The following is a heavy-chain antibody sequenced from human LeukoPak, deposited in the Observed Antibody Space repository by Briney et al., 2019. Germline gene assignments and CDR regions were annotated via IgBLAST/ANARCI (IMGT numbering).Heavy chain of an antibody. CDR1: GGSISSGGYY. CDR2: INHSGST. J-gene: IGHJ4*02. CDR3: ARGPVRLGELSLRFDY. V-gene: IGHV4-30-2*01. D-gene: IGHD3-16*02. Sequence: KASQTLSLTCTVSGGSISSGGYYWSWVRQPPGKGLEWIGEINHSGSTNYNPSLKSRVTISVDTSKNQFSLKLSSVTAADTAVYYCARGPVRLGELSLRFDYWGQGTLVTVSS.